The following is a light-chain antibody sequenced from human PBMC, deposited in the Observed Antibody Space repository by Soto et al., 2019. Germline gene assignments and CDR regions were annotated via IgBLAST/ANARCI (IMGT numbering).Light chain of an antibody. V-gene: IGKV1-5*01. CDR1: QSISTW. CDR2: DAS. J-gene: IGKJ1*01. CDR3: QQYNSDSRT. Sequence: DIPMTQSPSTVSASVGDRVTITCRASQSISTWLAWYQHKPGKAPKLLIYDASSLESGVPSRFSGSGSVTEFTLTIRSLQPDDFATYYCQQYNSDSRTSGQGTNVEIK.